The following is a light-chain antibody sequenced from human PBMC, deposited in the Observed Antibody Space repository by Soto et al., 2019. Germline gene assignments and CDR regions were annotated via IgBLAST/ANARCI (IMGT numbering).Light chain of an antibody. Sequence: AIRMTQSPSSLSASTGDRVTIPCRASQYIGTYLAWYQQRPGKAPKLLIYAASSLQSGVPSRFSGSGYGTDFTLTISWLQSEDFATYYCQHYYNXPRTCGQGTKV. V-gene: IGKV1-8*01. CDR1: QYIGTY. J-gene: IGKJ1*01. CDR3: QHYYNXPRT. CDR2: AAS.